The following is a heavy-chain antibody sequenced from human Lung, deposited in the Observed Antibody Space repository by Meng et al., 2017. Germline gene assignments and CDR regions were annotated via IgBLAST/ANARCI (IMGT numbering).Heavy chain of an antibody. CDR2: INPNSGGA. CDR1: GYTFIDYY. D-gene: IGHD6-19*01. V-gene: IGHV1-2*06. J-gene: IGHJ4*02. Sequence: QAQLVQSGAEVKKPGASVKVSCKASGYTFIDYYMHWVRQAPGQGLEWMGQINPNSGGADYAQKFQGRVTMTRDKSISTAYMELTRLRSDDTAVYYCAREQQWLVQDFDSWGQGTLVTVSS. CDR3: AREQQWLVQDFDS.